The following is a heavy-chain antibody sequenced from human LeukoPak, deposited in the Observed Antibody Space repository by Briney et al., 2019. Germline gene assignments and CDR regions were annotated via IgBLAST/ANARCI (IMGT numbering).Heavy chain of an antibody. V-gene: IGHV3-9*03. CDR3: ASQKLGYCSGGSCYGDAFDI. CDR2: ISWNSGSI. D-gene: IGHD2-15*01. Sequence: PGRSLRLSWAASGFTFDDYAMHWVRQAPGEGLEWVSGISWNSGSIGYADSVKGRFTISRDNAKNSLYLQMNSLRAEDMALYYCASQKLGYCSGGSCYGDAFDIWGQGTMVTVSS. J-gene: IGHJ3*02. CDR1: GFTFDDYA.